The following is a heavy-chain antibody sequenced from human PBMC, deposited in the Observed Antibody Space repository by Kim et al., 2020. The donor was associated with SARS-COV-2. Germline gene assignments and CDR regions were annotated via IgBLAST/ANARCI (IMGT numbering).Heavy chain of an antibody. J-gene: IGHJ5*02. D-gene: IGHD6-19*01. CDR3: ARGKRWGIAVAGIPPPPGPNWFDP. CDR2: IYYSGST. V-gene: IGHV4-59*13. Sequence: SETLSLTCTVSGGSISSYYWSWIRQPPGKGLEWIGYIYYSGSTKYNPSLKSRVTISVDTSKNQFSLKLSSVTAADTAVYYCARGKRWGIAVAGIPPPPGPNWFDPWGQGTLVTVSS. CDR1: GGSISSYY.